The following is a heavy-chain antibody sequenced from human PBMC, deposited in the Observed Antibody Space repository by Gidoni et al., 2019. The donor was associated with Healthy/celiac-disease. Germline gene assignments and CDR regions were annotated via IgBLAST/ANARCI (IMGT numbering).Heavy chain of an antibody. D-gene: IGHD3-22*01. CDR1: GFPFSSYG. V-gene: IGHV3-33*01. CDR3: ARPYDSSGYYPDY. J-gene: IGHJ4*02. CDR2: IWYDGSNK. Sequence: QVQLVESGGGVVQPGRSLRLSCAASGFPFSSYGMHWVRQAPGKGLEWVAVIWYDGSNKYYADSVKGRFTISRDKSKNTLYLQMNSLRAEDTAVYYCARPYDSSGYYPDYWGQGTLVTVSS.